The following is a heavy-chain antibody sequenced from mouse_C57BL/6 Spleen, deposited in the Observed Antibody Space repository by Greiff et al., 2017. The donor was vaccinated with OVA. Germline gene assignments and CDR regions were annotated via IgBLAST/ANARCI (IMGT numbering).Heavy chain of an antibody. D-gene: IGHD1-1*01. CDR1: GCSITSGYY. V-gene: IGHV3-6*01. CDR2: ISYDGSN. CDR3: ANYGSLYYFDY. Sequence: EVQLQESGPGLVKPSQSLSLTCSVTGCSITSGYYWNWIRQFPGNKLEWMGYISYDGSNNYNPSLKNRISITRDTSKNQFFLKLNSVTTEDTATYYCANYGSLYYFDYWGQGTTLTVSS. J-gene: IGHJ2*01.